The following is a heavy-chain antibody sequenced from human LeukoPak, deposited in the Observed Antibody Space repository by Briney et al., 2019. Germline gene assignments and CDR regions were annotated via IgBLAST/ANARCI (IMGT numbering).Heavy chain of an antibody. CDR3: ARQIASAGTAGFDF. V-gene: IGHV4-4*07. D-gene: IGHD6-13*01. CDR1: GGSISSYY. J-gene: IGHJ4*02. Sequence: SETLSLTCTVSGGSISSYYWSWIRQPAGEGLEWIGRIYTSGSTNYNPSLKSRVTMSVDTSKNQFSLRLRSVTAADTDVYYCARQIASAGTAGFDFWGQGALVTVSS. CDR2: IYTSGST.